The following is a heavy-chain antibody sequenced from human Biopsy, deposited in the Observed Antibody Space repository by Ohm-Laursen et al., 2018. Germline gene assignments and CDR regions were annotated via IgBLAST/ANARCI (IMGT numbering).Heavy chain of an antibody. V-gene: IGHV3-33*08. J-gene: IGHJ4*02. CDR3: AREGDDSSGYTPHYFDY. D-gene: IGHD3-22*01. CDR1: GFSFSDNY. Sequence: SLRLSCAASGFSFSDNYMHWVRQAPGKGLEWVAVIWYDGSNKYYADSVKGRFTISRDDPKNTLYLQMNSLRAEDTAVYYCAREGDDSSGYTPHYFDYWGQGTLVTVSS. CDR2: IWYDGSNK.